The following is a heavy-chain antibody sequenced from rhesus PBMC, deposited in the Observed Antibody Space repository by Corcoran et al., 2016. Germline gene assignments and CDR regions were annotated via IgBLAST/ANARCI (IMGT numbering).Heavy chain of an antibody. Sequence: QVQLQESGPGLVKPSETLSLTCAVSGGSISGYYYWSWIRQPPGKGLELIGRIYGSGGSNYLNPSLKSRVTLSVRTSKNQFSLKLSSVTAADTAVYYCASVWEYCTGSGCYVDGLDSWGQGVVVTVSS. CDR2: IYGSGGSN. D-gene: IGHD2-21*01. CDR1: GGSISGYYY. V-gene: IGHV4S14*01. CDR3: ASVWEYCTGSGCYVDGLDS. J-gene: IGHJ6*01.